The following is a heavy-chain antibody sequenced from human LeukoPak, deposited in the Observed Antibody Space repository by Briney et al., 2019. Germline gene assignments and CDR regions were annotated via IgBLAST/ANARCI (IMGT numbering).Heavy chain of an antibody. V-gene: IGHV3-21*01. CDR3: ARDNDSAYDPRFDY. CDR2: ISSSSSYI. J-gene: IGHJ4*02. CDR1: GFTFSSYS. Sequence: GGSLRLSCAASGFTFSSYSMNWVRQAPGKGLEWVSSISSSSSYIYYADSVKGRFTITRDNAKNSLYLQMNSLRAEDTAVYYCARDNDSAYDPRFDYWGQGTLVTVSS. D-gene: IGHD5-12*01.